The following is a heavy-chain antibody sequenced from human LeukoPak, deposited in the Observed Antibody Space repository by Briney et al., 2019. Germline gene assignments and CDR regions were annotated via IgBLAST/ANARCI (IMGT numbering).Heavy chain of an antibody. CDR1: GFTFSSYE. V-gene: IGHV3-48*03. Sequence: GGSLRLSCAASGFTFSSYEMNWVRQAPGKGLEWVSYISSSGSTIYYADSVKGRFTISRDNAKNSLYLQMNSLRAEDTAVYYCARAPAQYYYDSSGYFYWGRGTLVTVSS. D-gene: IGHD3-22*01. CDR2: ISSSGSTI. CDR3: ARAPAQYYYDSSGYFY. J-gene: IGHJ4*02.